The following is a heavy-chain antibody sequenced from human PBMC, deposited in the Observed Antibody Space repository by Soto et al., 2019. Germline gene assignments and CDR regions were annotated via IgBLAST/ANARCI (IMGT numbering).Heavy chain of an antibody. CDR3: ARTLTGTSYFDY. Sequence: SETLSLTCAVYGGSFSGYYWSWIRQPPGKGLEWIGEINHSGSTNYNPSLKSRVTISVDTSKNQFSLKLSSVTAADTAVYYCARTLTGTSYFDYWGQGTLATVSS. CDR2: INHSGST. J-gene: IGHJ4*02. D-gene: IGHD1-7*01. CDR1: GGSFSGYY. V-gene: IGHV4-34*01.